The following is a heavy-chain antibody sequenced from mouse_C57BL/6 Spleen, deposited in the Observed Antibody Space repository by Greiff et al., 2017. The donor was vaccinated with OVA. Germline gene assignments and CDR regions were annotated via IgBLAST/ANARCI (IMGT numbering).Heavy chain of an antibody. CDR3: ASYSNYLYFDY. Sequence: QVHVKQPGAELVKPGASVKVSCKASGYTFTSYWMHWVKQRPGQGLEWIGRIHPSDSDTNYNQKFKGKATLTVDKSSSTAYMQLSSLTSEDSAVYYCASYSNYLYFDYWGQGTTLTVSS. CDR1: GYTFTSYW. CDR2: IHPSDSDT. D-gene: IGHD2-5*01. V-gene: IGHV1-74*01. J-gene: IGHJ2*01.